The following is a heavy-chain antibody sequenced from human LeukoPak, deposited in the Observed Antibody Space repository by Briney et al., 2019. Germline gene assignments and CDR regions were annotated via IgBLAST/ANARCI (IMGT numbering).Heavy chain of an antibody. V-gene: IGHV3-11*04. J-gene: IGHJ4*02. CDR3: ARVGYSGSPGDY. D-gene: IGHD1-26*01. CDR1: GFTFGDYY. CDR2: ISSRSGGSI. Sequence: PGGSLRLSCSASGFTFGDYYMTWIRQAPGKGLEWVSYISSRSGGSIYYGDSVKGRFTVSRDNAKTSLYLQLNSLRGEDTAVYYCARVGYSGSPGDYWGQGTLVTVSS.